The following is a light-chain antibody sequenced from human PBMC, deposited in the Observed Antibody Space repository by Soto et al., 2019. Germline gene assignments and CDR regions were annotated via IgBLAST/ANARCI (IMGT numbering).Light chain of an antibody. CDR1: QSVSSY. V-gene: IGKV3-11*01. CDR2: DAS. Sequence: EILLTQSPSTLSLSPGERATLSCGAGQSVSSYLAWYQQKPGQAPRLLIYDASNRATGIPARFSGSGSGTDFTLTISSLEPEDFEVYYCQQRNNWPQTFGQGTKVDIK. CDR3: QQRNNWPQT. J-gene: IGKJ1*01.